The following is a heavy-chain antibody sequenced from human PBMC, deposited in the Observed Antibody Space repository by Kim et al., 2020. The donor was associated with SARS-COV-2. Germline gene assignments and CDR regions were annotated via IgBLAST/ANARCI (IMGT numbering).Heavy chain of an antibody. J-gene: IGHJ4*02. CDR2: INPKTGKP. CDR1: GYTFSTYA. CDR3: ARDTSGVADPFDY. V-gene: IGHV7-4-1*02. Sequence: ASVKVSCKASGYTFSTYAIEWVRQAPGQGPECMGWINPKTGKPTYAQGFTGRFVFSLDTAVSTADLQISNLRAEDTAVDYCARDTSGVADPFDYWGQGTLITVSS. D-gene: IGHD6-19*01.